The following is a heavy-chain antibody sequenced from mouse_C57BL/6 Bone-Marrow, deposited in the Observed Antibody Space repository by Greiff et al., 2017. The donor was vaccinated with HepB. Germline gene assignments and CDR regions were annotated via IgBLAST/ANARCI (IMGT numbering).Heavy chain of an antibody. CDR1: GYTFTSYW. J-gene: IGHJ1*03. Sequence: QVQLQQPGAELVKPGASVKLSCKASGYTFTSYWMHWVKQRPGQGLEWIGMIHPNSGSTNYNEKFKSKATLTLDNSSSTAYMQISSLTSEDSAAYYCARYGSSFYWYFDVWGTGTTVTVSS. V-gene: IGHV1-64*01. CDR3: ARYGSSFYWYFDV. CDR2: IHPNSGST. D-gene: IGHD1-1*01.